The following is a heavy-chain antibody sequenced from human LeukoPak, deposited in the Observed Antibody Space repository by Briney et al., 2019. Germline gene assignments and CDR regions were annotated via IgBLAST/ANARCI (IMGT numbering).Heavy chain of an antibody. J-gene: IGHJ6*02. CDR2: IIPILGIA. V-gene: IGHV1-69*04. CDR1: GGTFSSYA. D-gene: IGHD5-12*01. Sequence: ASVKVSCKASGGTFSSYAISWVRQTPGQGLEWMGRIIPILGIANYARKFQGRVTITADKSTSTAYMELSSLRSEDTAVYYCAREIVATAATPYYYYGMDVWGQGTTVTVSS. CDR3: AREIVATAATPYYYYGMDV.